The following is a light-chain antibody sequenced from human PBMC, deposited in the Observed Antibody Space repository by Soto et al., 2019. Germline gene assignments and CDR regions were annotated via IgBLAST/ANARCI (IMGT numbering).Light chain of an antibody. CDR1: QGIRSA. CDR2: AAS. Sequence: AIQLTQSPSSLSASVGDRVTLTCRASQGIRSALAWYQRKPGKPPTLLIYAASTLHSGVPSRFSGSGSGTDFTLTISSLRPEDFATYYCQQFNSFPVTFGGGTTVAIK. CDR3: QQFNSFPVT. V-gene: IGKV1-13*02. J-gene: IGKJ4*01.